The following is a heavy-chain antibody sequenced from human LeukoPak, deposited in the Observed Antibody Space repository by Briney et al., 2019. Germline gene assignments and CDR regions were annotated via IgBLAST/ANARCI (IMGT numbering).Heavy chain of an antibody. V-gene: IGHV3-21*05. CDR2: IHSSSNYI. Sequence: GGSLRLSCRTSASGDDFSSHSMNWVRQAPGKGLEWISYIHSSSNYIFDAASVKGRFTVSRDNARNSLYLQMNSLRVEDTAMYYCAREWNSRATFDYWGQGTLVTVSS. J-gene: IGHJ4*02. CDR1: GDDFSSHS. D-gene: IGHD1-1*01. CDR3: AREWNSRATFDY.